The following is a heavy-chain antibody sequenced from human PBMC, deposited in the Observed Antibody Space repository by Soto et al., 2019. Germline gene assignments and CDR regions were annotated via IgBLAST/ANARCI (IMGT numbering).Heavy chain of an antibody. CDR1: GGSVGSSNW. J-gene: IGHJ6*02. Sequence: QVQLQESGPGLVKPSGTLSLTCGVSGGSVGSSNWWTWVRQPPGKGLEWIGQIYHSGSTNYNPSLKSRVSMSVDKSRNQFSLKLNSVTAADTAVYYCASLDYYYYYGMDVWGQGTTVTVSS. CDR2: IYHSGST. V-gene: IGHV4-4*02. CDR3: ASLDYYYYYGMDV.